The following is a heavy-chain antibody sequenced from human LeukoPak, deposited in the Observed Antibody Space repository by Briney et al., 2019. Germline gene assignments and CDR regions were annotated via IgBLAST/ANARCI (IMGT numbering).Heavy chain of an antibody. CDR1: GFTFSSYW. J-gene: IGHJ4*02. CDR3: ARHKITMVRGVMDY. CDR2: IKQDGSEK. V-gene: IGHV3-7*01. D-gene: IGHD3-10*01. Sequence: GGPLRSPCPALGFTFSSYWLSWVRHAPGTGLEWVANIKQDGSEKYYVDSVKGRFTISRDNAKNSLYLQMNSLRAEDTAVYYCARHKITMVRGVMDYWGQGTLVTVSS.